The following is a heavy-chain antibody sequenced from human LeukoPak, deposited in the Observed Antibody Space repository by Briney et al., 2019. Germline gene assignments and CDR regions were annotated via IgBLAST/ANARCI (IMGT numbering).Heavy chain of an antibody. CDR3: ARDHRGNYYLHI. J-gene: IGHJ3*02. CDR2: IYYSGSA. V-gene: IGHV4-59*01. CDR1: GGSISSYY. Sequence: SETLSLTCTVSGGSISSYYWSWIRQPPGKGLEGIGYIYYSGSANYNPSLKSRVTMSVDTSKNQFSLNLKSVTAADAAVYYCARDHRGNYYLHIWGQGTMVTVSS. D-gene: IGHD1-26*01.